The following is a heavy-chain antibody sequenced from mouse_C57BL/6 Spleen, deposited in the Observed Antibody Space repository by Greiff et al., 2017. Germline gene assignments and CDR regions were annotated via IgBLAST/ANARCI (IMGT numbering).Heavy chain of an antibody. CDR2: IYPGSGST. CDR3: ARGDGYPAWFAY. Sequence: QVQLKQSGAELVKPGASVKMSCKASGYTFTSYWITWVKLRPGQGLEWIGDIYPGSGSTNYNEKFKSKATLTVDTSSSTAYMQLSSLTSEDSAVYYCARGDGYPAWFAYWGQGTLVTVSA. J-gene: IGHJ3*01. CDR1: GYTFTSYW. D-gene: IGHD2-3*01. V-gene: IGHV1-55*01.